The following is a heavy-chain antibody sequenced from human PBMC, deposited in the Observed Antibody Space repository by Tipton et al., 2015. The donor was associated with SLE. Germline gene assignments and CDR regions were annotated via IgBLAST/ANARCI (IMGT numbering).Heavy chain of an antibody. J-gene: IGHJ6*03. V-gene: IGHV4-59*02. CDR3: ARGRVVHQWFGYYYMDV. Sequence: TLSLTCTVSGGSVSSNYWSWIRQPPGKGLEWIGYVDYSGSPNYNPSLNGRVTISVDTSKNQFSLKLTPVTAADTAVYYCARGRVVHQWFGYYYMDVWGNGTTVTVSS. D-gene: IGHD3-10*01. CDR1: GGSVSSNY. CDR2: VDYSGSP.